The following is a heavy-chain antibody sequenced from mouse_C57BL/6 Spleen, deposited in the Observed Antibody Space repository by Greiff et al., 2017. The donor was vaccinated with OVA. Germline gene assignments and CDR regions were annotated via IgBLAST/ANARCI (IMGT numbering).Heavy chain of an antibody. D-gene: IGHD3-1*01. V-gene: IGHV1-61*01. CDR3: ARTGWGFAY. CDR1: GYTFTSYW. CDR2: IYPSDSET. Sequence: VKLQQPGAELVRPGSSVKLSCKASGYTFTSYWMDWVNQRPGQGLEWIGNIYPSDSETHYNQKFKDKATLTVDKSSSTAYMQLSSLTSEDSAVYYCARTGWGFAYWGQGTLVTVSA. J-gene: IGHJ3*01.